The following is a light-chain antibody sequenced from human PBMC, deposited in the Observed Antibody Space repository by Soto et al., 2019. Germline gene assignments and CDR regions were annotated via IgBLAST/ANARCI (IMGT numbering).Light chain of an antibody. CDR1: QGISSY. Sequence: AIQMTQSPSSLSASVGDRVTITCRASQGISSYLAWYQQKPGKAPKLLIYAASTLQSGVPSRFSGSGSGTDFTLTISCLQSEDFATYYCQQYYSYPVAFGQGTMVDIK. CDR2: AAS. J-gene: IGKJ1*01. CDR3: QQYYSYPVA. V-gene: IGKV1-8*01.